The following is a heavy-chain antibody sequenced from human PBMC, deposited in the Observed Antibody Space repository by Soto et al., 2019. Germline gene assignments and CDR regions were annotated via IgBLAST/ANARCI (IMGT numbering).Heavy chain of an antibody. D-gene: IGHD3-22*01. J-gene: IGHJ4*02. CDR2: IYYSGST. V-gene: IGHV4-59*01. CDR3: ATLATYYYDSSGSVFDY. CDR1: GGSISSYY. Sequence: TTSETLSLTCTVSGGSISSYYWSWIRQPPGKGLEWIGYIYYSGSTNYNPSLKSRVTISVDTSKNQFSLKLSSVTAADTAVYYCATLATYYYDSSGSVFDYWGQGTLVTVSS.